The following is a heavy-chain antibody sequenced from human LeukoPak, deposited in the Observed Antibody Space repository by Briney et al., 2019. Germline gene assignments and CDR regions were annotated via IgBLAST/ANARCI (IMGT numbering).Heavy chain of an antibody. D-gene: IGHD3-9*01. Sequence: SETLSLTCTVSGGSIGSYYWTWIRQPPGKGLEWIGYVDYSGSTNYNPSLKSRVTLSVDTSRNQFSLKLSSVTAADTAVYYCARGYNVLTGYYYYDYWGQGTLVTVSS. J-gene: IGHJ4*02. V-gene: IGHV4-59*12. CDR3: ARGYNVLTGYYYYDY. CDR1: GGSIGSYY. CDR2: VDYSGST.